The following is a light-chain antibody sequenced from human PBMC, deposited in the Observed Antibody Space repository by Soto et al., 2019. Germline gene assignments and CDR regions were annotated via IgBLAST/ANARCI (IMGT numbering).Light chain of an antibody. V-gene: IGLV2-14*01. J-gene: IGLJ3*02. CDR3: SSYTTSYTPG. CDR1: SNDVGYYNY. CDR2: EVT. Sequence: QSVLSQPASVSGSPGQSITISCTGTSNDVGYYNYVSWYQQHPGQAPKLMISEVTTRPSGVSDRFSGSKSGNTASLTISRLQAEDEAQYYCSSYTTSYTPGFGGGTKLTVL.